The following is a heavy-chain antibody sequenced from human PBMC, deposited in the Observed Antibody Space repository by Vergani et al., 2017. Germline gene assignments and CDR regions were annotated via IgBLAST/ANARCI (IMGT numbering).Heavy chain of an antibody. CDR1: GGSISSGGYY. D-gene: IGHD3-22*01. CDR2: IYYSGST. Sequence: QVQLQESGPGLVKPSQTLSLTCTVSGGSISSGGYYWSWIRQHPGKGLEWIGYIYYSGSTYYNPSLKSRVTISVDTSKNQFSLKLSSVTAADTAVYYCARVPALENYYDSSGYYDTTDYWGRGTLVTVSS. J-gene: IGHJ4*02. V-gene: IGHV4-31*03. CDR3: ARVPALENYYDSSGYYDTTDY.